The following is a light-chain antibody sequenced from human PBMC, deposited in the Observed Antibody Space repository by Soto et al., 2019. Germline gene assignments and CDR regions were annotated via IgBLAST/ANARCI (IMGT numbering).Light chain of an antibody. CDR3: HQYGSSPT. CDR2: GAS. CDR1: QSVRNEY. V-gene: IGKV3-20*01. J-gene: IGKJ1*01. Sequence: EIVMTQSPGTLSVSPGERATLSCRASQSVRNEYLAWYQQQPGQTPRVFIYGASTRATGIPDRFSGSGSGADFTLTISRLEPEDFAVYYCHQYGSSPTFGQGTKVDIK.